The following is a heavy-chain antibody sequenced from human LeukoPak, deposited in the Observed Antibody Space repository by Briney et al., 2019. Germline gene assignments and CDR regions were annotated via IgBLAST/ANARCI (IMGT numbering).Heavy chain of an antibody. J-gene: IGHJ4*02. CDR2: IYTSGST. CDR1: GGSLSSYY. Sequence: SETLSLTCTVSGGSLSSYYWSWIRQPPGKGLEWIGYIYTSGSTNYNPSLKSRVTISVDTSKNQFSLKLSSVTAADTAVYYCARRNDYYGSGSYYPVFDYWGQGTLVTVSS. V-gene: IGHV4-4*09. D-gene: IGHD3-10*01. CDR3: ARRNDYYGSGSYYPVFDY.